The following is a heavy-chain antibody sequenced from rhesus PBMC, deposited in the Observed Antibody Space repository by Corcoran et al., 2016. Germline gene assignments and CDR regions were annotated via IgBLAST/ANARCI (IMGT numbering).Heavy chain of an antibody. CDR3: ARAPYYYSGTFDY. D-gene: IGHD3-16*01. Sequence: QVQLQESGPGLVKPSETMSLTCAVSGYSISSGYDWGWIRQPPGKGLEWIGQIYGGSGSTYYNPSLTSRVTVSKDTSKNQFSLKLSSVTAADTAVYYCARAPYYYSGTFDYWGQGVLVTVSS. CDR1: GYSISSGYD. V-gene: IGHV4-127*01. CDR2: IYGGSGST. J-gene: IGHJ4*01.